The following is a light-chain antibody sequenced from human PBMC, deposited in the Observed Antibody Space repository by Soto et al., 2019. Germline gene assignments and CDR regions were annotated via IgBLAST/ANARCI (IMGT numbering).Light chain of an antibody. Sequence: ENVLTQSPGTLSLSPGERATLSCRASPSVGSYLGWYQKKPGQAPRLLIYGASNRATGIPDRFSGSGSGTDFTLTISRLEPEDFAVYYCQHYGGPPPWTFGQGTKVEIK. CDR2: GAS. V-gene: IGKV3-20*01. CDR3: QHYGGPPPWT. J-gene: IGKJ1*01. CDR1: PSVGSY.